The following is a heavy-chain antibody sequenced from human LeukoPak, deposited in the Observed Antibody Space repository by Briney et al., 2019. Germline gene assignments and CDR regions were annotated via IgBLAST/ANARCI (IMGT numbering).Heavy chain of an antibody. V-gene: IGHV3-30-3*01. Sequence: GGSLRLSCAASGFTFSSYAMHWVRQAPGKGLEWVAVISYDGSNKYYADSVKGRFTISRDNSKNTLYLQMNSLRAEDTAVYYCATLQMSTRDYWGQGTLVTVSS. J-gene: IGHJ4*02. CDR3: ATLQMSTRDY. CDR2: ISYDGSNK. CDR1: GFTFSSYA. D-gene: IGHD5-24*01.